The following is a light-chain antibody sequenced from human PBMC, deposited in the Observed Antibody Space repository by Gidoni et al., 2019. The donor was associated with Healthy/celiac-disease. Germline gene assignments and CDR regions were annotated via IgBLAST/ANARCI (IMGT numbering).Light chain of an antibody. V-gene: IGLV1-40*01. CDR3: QSYDSSLSGSGV. Sequence: QSVLTQPPPVSGAPRQRVAISCTGSSSNIGAGYDVHWYQQLPGTAPKLLIYGNSNRPSGGPDRFSGSKSGTSASLAITGLQAEDEADYYCQSYDSSLSGSGVFGGGTKLTVL. CDR2: GNS. J-gene: IGLJ3*02. CDR1: SSNIGAGYD.